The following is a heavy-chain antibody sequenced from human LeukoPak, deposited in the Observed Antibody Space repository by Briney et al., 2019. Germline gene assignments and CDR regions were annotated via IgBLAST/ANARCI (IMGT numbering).Heavy chain of an antibody. V-gene: IGHV3-33*06. J-gene: IGHJ4*02. CDR1: GFTFSSYG. CDR3: AKASLWFSFDY. D-gene: IGHD3-9*01. CDR2: IWYDGSNK. Sequence: QTGGSLRLSCAASGFTFSSYGMHWVRQAPGKGLEWVAVIWYDGSNKYYADSVKGRFTISRDNSKNTLYLQMNSLRAEDTAVYYCAKASLWFSFDYWGQGTLVTVSS.